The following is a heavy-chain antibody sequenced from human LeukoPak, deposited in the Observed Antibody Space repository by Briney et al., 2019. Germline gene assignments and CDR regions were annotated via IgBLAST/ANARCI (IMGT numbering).Heavy chain of an antibody. CDR1: GFTFSSYA. J-gene: IGHJ4*02. Sequence: GGSLRLSCAASGFTFSSYAMSWVRQAPGKGLEWVSAISGSGGSTYYADSVKGRFTISRDNSKNTLYLQMNSLRVEDTALYYCAREMTTVVGKNFDYWGQGTLVTVSS. CDR2: ISGSGGST. D-gene: IGHD4-23*01. V-gene: IGHV3-23*01. CDR3: AREMTTVVGKNFDY.